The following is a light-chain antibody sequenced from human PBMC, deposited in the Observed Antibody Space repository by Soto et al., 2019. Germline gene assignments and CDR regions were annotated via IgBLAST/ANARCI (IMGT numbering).Light chain of an antibody. CDR1: SSNIGSNY. Sequence: QPVLTQPPSTSGTPGQRVTISCSGSSSNIGSNYVYWYQQLPGTVPQLLIYRNSERPSGVPDRFSGSKSGTSASLAISGLRSEDEADYYCAAWDDSLSGVVFGGGTQLT. CDR3: AAWDDSLSGVV. CDR2: RNS. V-gene: IGLV1-47*01. J-gene: IGLJ2*01.